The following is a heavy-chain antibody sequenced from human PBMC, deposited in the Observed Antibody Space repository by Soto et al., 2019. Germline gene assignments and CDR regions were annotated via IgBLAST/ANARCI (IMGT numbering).Heavy chain of an antibody. D-gene: IGHD2-2*01. Sequence: GASVKVSCKASCYTFSSYCISWVRQAPGQGLEWMGWISAYNGNTNYAQKLQGRVTMTTDTSTSTAYMELRSLRSDDTAVYYCAVSVVVPAATQSGMDVWGQGTTVTVSS. J-gene: IGHJ6*02. CDR2: ISAYNGNT. V-gene: IGHV1-18*01. CDR3: AVSVVVPAATQSGMDV. CDR1: CYTFSSYC.